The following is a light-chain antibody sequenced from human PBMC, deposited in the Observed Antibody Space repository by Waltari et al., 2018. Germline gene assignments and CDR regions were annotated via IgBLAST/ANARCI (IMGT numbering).Light chain of an antibody. CDR1: RSSAGRNL. V-gene: IGLV1-47*01. J-gene: IGLJ1*01. CDR2: RSD. CDR3: AAWDDSLSAYV. Sequence: SVLTQPPSASGTAGQEVTIAGSGTRSSAGRNLVLGYQQLPGAAPKLLIFRSDRRPSGVPDRISGSKSGTSASLVITGLRSEDEADYYCAAWDDSLSAYVFGTGTKVTVL.